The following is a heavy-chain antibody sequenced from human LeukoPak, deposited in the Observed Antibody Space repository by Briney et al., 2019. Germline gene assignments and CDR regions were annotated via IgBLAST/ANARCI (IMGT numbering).Heavy chain of an antibody. CDR3: AKPPKEGLATEYFQH. V-gene: IGHV3-48*01. J-gene: IGHJ1*01. CDR1: GFTFSSYS. Sequence: GGSLRLSCAASGFTFSSYSMNWVRQAPGKGLEWVSYISSSSSTIYYADSVKGRFTISRDNAKNSLYLQMNSLRAEDTALYYCAKPPKEGLATEYFQHWGQGTLVTVSS. CDR2: ISSSSSTI.